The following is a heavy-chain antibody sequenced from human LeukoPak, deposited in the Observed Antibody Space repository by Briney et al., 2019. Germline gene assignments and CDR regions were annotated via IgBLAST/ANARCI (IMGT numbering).Heavy chain of an antibody. V-gene: IGHV3-9*01. D-gene: IGHD4/OR15-4a*01. CDR2: ISWNSGSI. J-gene: IGHJ4*02. Sequence: GGSLRLSCAASGFTFDDYAMHWVGQAPGKGLEWVSGISWNSGSIGYADSVKGRFTISRDNAKNSLYLQMNSLRAEDTALYYSAKDRPGSTIWGQGTLVTVSS. CDR3: AKDRPGSTI. CDR1: GFTFDDYA.